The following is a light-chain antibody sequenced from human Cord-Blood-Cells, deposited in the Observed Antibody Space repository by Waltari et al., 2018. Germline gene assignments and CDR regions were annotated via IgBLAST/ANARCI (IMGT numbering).Light chain of an antibody. Sequence: QSALTQPPSVSGATGQSVTIPRTGNSSDGGRYNRGSWYQQPPGTAPKPLIYEVSNRPSGVPDRCSGSKAGDTASLTISGLQPEDEADYDCSSYTSSSTWVFGGGTKLTVL. CDR3: SSYTSSSTWV. V-gene: IGLV2-18*02. J-gene: IGLJ3*02. CDR2: EVS. CDR1: SSDGGRYNR.